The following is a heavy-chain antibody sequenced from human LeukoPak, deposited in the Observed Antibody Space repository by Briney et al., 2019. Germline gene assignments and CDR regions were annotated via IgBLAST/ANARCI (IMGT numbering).Heavy chain of an antibody. D-gene: IGHD3-22*01. CDR2: IIPILGIA. V-gene: IGHV1-69*04. Sequence: ASVKVSCKASGGTFSSYAISWVRQAPGQGLEWMGRIIPILGIANYAQKFQGRVTMTEDTSTDTAYMELSSLRSEDTAVYYCATDSDYYDSSGYYYHYGMDVWGQGTTVTVSS. CDR3: ATDSDYYDSSGYYYHYGMDV. J-gene: IGHJ6*02. CDR1: GGTFSSYA.